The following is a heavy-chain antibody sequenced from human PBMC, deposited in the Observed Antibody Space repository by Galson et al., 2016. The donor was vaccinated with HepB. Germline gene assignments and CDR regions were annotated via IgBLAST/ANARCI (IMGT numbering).Heavy chain of an antibody. J-gene: IGHJ1*01. Sequence: SLRLSCAASGITLSNACMPWVRQAPGKGLEWVGRIKTKADGGTTDHAVPVKGSLTIATDDSKNTLHLQMISLKTEDTAVYYCTLYTFGYSRQWGQGTLVTVSS. D-gene: IGHD2-2*02. V-gene: IGHV3-15*01. CDR3: TLYTFGYSRQ. CDR2: IKTKADGGTT. CDR1: GITLSNAC.